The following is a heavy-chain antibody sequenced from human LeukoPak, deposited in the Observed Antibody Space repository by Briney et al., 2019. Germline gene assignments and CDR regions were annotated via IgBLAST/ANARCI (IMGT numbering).Heavy chain of an antibody. CDR3: ARVGGGGSYVS. CDR1: GGSFSGYY. J-gene: IGHJ5*02. V-gene: IGHV4-34*01. Sequence: SETLSLTCAVYGGSFSGYYWSWIRQPPGKGLEWIGEINHSGSTNYNPSLKSRVTISVDTSKNQFSLKLSSVTAADTAVYYCARVGGGGSYVSWGQGTLVTVSS. CDR2: INHSGST. D-gene: IGHD1-26*01.